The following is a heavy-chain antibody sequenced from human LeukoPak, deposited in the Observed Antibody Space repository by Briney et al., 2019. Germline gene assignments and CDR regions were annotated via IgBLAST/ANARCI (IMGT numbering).Heavy chain of an antibody. J-gene: IGHJ4*02. CDR2: FDPEDGET. CDR1: GYTLTELS. V-gene: IGHV1-24*01. CDR3: ATGPPPYIAAAGTYQPFDY. Sequence: ASVKVSCKVSGYTLTELSMHWVRQAPGKGLEWMGGFDPEDGETIYAQKFQGRVTMTEDTSTDTAYMELSSLRSEDTAVYYCATGPPPYIAAAGTYQPFDYWGQGTLVTVSS. D-gene: IGHD6-13*01.